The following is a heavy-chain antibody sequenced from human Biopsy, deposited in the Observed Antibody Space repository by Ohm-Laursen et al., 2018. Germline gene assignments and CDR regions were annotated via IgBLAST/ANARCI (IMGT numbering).Heavy chain of an antibody. CDR2: INRNGGGI. J-gene: IGHJ4*02. CDR3: ARGGSYDY. V-gene: IGHV3-20*04. Sequence: GSLRLSCAASGFTFDEYGMSWVRQPPGKGLEWVAGINRNGGGIGYAESIKGRFSISRDNAQNLLFLQMTSLTAEDTALYYRARGGSYDYWGQGTLVSVSS. CDR1: GFTFDEYG. D-gene: IGHD3-10*01.